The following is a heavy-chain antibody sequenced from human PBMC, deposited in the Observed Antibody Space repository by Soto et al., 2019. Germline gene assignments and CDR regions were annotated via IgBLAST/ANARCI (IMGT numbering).Heavy chain of an antibody. CDR3: TRLPYSTSLDY. J-gene: IGHJ4*02. V-gene: IGHV4-39*01. CDR1: GGSISNSSYY. D-gene: IGHD1-26*01. CDR2: IYFSGST. Sequence: QVQLQESGPGLVKPSETLSLTCTVSGGSISNSSYYWGWIRQPPGKGLAWIGTIYFSGSTYYNPSLKSRVTVYVDTSKNQFSLKLSSVTAADTAVYYCTRLPYSTSLDYWGQGTLVTLSS.